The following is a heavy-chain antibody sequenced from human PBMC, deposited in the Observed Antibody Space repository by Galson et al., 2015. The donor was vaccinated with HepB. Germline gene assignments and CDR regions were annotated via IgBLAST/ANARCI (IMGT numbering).Heavy chain of an antibody. CDR3: ARDEHHIPFSGWYYFDY. CDR1: GFTFSSYS. CDR2: ISSSSSYI. Sequence: SLRLSCAASGFTFSSYSMNWVRQAPGKGLEWVSSISSSSSYIYYADSVKGRFTISRDNSKNTLYLQMNSLRAEDTAVYYCARDEHHIPFSGWYYFDYWGQGTLVTVSS. J-gene: IGHJ4*02. D-gene: IGHD6-19*01. V-gene: IGHV3-21*01.